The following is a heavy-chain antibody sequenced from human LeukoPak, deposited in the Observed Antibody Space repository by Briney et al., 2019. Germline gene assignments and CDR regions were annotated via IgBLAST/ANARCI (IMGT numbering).Heavy chain of an antibody. CDR3: ARDRAGGLADY. J-gene: IGHJ4*02. CDR1: GGTFSSYA. D-gene: IGHD6-19*01. Sequence: ASVKVSCKASGGTFSSYAISWVRRAPGQGLEWMGIINPSGGSTSYAQKVQGRVTMTRDTSTSTVYMELSSLRSEDTAVYYCARDRAGGLADYWGQGTLVTVSS. CDR2: INPSGGST. V-gene: IGHV1-46*01.